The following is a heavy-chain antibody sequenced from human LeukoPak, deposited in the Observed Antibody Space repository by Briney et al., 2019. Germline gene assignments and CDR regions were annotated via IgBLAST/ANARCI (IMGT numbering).Heavy chain of an antibody. D-gene: IGHD3-3*01. V-gene: IGHV3-21*01. CDR1: GFTFSSYW. CDR3: ARGVGVLRFLEWLSSY. J-gene: IGHJ4*02. Sequence: GGSLRLSCAASGFTFSSYWMSWVRQAPGKGLEWVSSISSSSSYIYYADSVKGRFTISRDNAKNSLYLQMNSLRAEDTAVYYCARGVGVLRFLEWLSSYWGQGTLVTVSS. CDR2: ISSSSSYI.